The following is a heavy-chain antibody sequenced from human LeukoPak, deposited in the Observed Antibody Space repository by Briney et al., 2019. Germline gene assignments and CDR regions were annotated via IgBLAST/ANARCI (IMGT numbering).Heavy chain of an antibody. CDR3: AGALLGYCSSTSCLDY. CDR2: INPNSGGT. D-gene: IGHD2-2*01. J-gene: IGHJ4*02. Sequence: ASVKVSCKASGYTFTGYYTHWVRQAPGQGLEWMGWINPNSGGTNYAQKFQGRVTMTRDTSISTAYMELSRLRSDDTAVYYCAGALLGYCSSTSCLDYWGQGTLVTVSS. V-gene: IGHV1-2*02. CDR1: GYTFTGYY.